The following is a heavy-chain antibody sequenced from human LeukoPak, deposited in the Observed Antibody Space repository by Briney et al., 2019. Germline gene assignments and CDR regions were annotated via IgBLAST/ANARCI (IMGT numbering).Heavy chain of an antibody. V-gene: IGHV3-73*01. CDR1: GFTFSDSA. D-gene: IGHD3-22*01. Sequence: PGGSLRLSCAASGFTFSDSAVHWVRQASGKGLEWVGRIRSKAKSYATAYAASVKGRFTISRDASETTAYLQMNSLKTEDTAVYYCTHYYDGSGYYGAFDSWGQGTMVTVSS. CDR2: IRSKAKSYAT. CDR3: THYYDGSGYYGAFDS. J-gene: IGHJ3*02.